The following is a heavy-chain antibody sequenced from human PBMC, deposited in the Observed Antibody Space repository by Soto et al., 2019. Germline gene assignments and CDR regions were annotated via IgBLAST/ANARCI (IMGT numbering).Heavy chain of an antibody. D-gene: IGHD3-22*01. V-gene: IGHV1-46*01. CDR3: ARVRTNTYYYDSSGGDAFDI. Sequence: ASVKVSCKASGYTFTSYYMHWVRQAPGQGLEWMGIINPSGGSTSYAQKFQGRVTMTRDTSTSTVYMELSSLRSEDTAVYYCARVRTNTYYYDSSGGDAFDIWGRGTMVTVSS. CDR1: GYTFTSYY. J-gene: IGHJ3*02. CDR2: INPSGGST.